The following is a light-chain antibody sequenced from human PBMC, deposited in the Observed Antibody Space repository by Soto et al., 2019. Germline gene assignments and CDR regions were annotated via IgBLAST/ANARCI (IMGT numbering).Light chain of an antibody. Sequence: QSALTQPPSASGSPGQSVTISCTGTKNDIGVYDFVSWYQHHPGKAPRLIIYEVVQRPSGVPDRFSGSKSGNTASLTVSGLQAADEADYCCKSYACSNSYVFCSGTKDTV. CDR1: KNDIGVYDF. CDR3: KSYACSNSYV. V-gene: IGLV2-8*01. CDR2: EVV. J-gene: IGLJ1*01.